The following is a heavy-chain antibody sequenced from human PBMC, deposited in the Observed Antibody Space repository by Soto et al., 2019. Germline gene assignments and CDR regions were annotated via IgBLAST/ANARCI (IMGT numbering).Heavy chain of an antibody. CDR3: TIAAAGSPFDY. CDR2: IRSKANSYAT. CDR1: GFTFSGSA. J-gene: IGHJ4*02. Sequence: EVQLVESGGGLVQPGGSLKLSCAASGFTFSGSAMHWVRQASGKGLEWVGRIRSKANSYATAYAASVKGRFTISRDDSKNTAYLQMTSMKTEDTAVYYCTIAAAGSPFDYWGQGTLVTVSS. D-gene: IGHD6-13*01. V-gene: IGHV3-73*02.